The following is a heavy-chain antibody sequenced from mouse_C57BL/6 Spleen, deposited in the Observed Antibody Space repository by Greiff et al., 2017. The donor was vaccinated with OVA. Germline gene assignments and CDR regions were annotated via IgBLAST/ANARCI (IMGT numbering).Heavy chain of an antibody. J-gene: IGHJ3*01. D-gene: IGHD1-1*01. CDR2: IYPGDGDT. CDR1: GYAFSSSW. Sequence: VKVVESGPELVKPGASVKISCKASGYAFSSSWMNWVKQRPGKGLEWIGRIYPGDGDTNYNGKFKGKATLTADKSSSTAYMQLSSLTSEDSAVYFCARSGSSQAWFAYWGQGTLVTVSA. V-gene: IGHV1-82*01. CDR3: ARSGSSQAWFAY.